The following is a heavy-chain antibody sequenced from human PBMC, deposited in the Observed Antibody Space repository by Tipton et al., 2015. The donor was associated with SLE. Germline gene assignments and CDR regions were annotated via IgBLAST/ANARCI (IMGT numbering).Heavy chain of an antibody. Sequence: TLSLTCTVSGGSISSGDYYWSWIRQPPGKGLEWFGEINHSGSTNYNPSLKSRVTISVDTSKNQFSLKRSSVTAADTAVYYCARDSTPGRGYSYGLYMDVWGKGTTVTVSS. D-gene: IGHD5-18*01. CDR2: INHSGST. J-gene: IGHJ6*03. V-gene: IGHV4-61*08. CDR3: ARDSTPGRGYSYGLYMDV. CDR1: GGSISSGDYY.